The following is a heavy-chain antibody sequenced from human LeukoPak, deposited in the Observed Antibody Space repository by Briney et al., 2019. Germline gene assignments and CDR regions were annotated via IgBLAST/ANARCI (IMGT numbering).Heavy chain of an antibody. CDR2: IIPIFGTA. V-gene: IGHV1-69*13. D-gene: IGHD3-22*01. CDR1: GGTFSSYA. Sequence: ASVTVSCTASGGTFSSYAISWVRQAPGQGLEWMGGIIPIFGTANYAQKFQGRVTITADESTSTAYMELSSLRSEDTAVYYCARVNYYDSSGYGYFQHWGQGTLVTVSS. J-gene: IGHJ1*01. CDR3: ARVNYYDSSGYGYFQH.